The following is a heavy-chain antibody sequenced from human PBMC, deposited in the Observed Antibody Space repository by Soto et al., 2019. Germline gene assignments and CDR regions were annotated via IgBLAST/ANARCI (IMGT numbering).Heavy chain of an antibody. CDR1: GFSFSAYN. V-gene: IGHV3-21*01. CDR3: VRSPKIGVRGAF. J-gene: IGHJ1*01. Sequence: GGSLRLSCIGSGFSFSAYNMNWVRQAPGKGLEWVSSIKVGSSRIYQPDSMKGRFTISRDDARNSVYLQINSLRAEDAALYFCVRSPKIGVRGAFWGRGTQVTVSS. CDR2: IKVGSSRI. D-gene: IGHD3-16*01.